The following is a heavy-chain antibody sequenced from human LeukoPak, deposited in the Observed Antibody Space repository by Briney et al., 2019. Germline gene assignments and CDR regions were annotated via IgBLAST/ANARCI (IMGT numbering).Heavy chain of an antibody. J-gene: IGHJ5*02. CDR1: GGSFSGYY. Sequence: KPSETLSLTCAVYGGSFSGYYWSWIRQPPGKGLEWIGEINHSGSTNYNPSLKSRVTISVDTSKNQFSLKLSSATAADTAVYYCASLGYDYVWGSYRTIGDNWFDPWGQGTLVTVSS. V-gene: IGHV4-34*01. CDR3: ASLGYDYVWGSYRTIGDNWFDP. CDR2: INHSGST. D-gene: IGHD3-16*02.